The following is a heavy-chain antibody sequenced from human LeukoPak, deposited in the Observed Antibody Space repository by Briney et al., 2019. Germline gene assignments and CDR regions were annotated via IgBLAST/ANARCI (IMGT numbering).Heavy chain of an antibody. J-gene: IGHJ5*02. V-gene: IGHV3-7*01. CDR3: ARMSPPFSA. CDR2: INQDGSEK. CDR1: GFTFGTYW. Sequence: PGGSLRLSCVASGFTFGTYWMSWVRQAPGKGLEWVANINQDGSEKYYVDSVKGQFTISRDNAKNSPYLQMNSLRAEDTAVYYCARMSPPFSAWGQGTLVIVSS.